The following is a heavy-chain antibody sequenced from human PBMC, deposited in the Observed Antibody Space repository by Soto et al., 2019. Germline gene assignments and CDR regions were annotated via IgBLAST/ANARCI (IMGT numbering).Heavy chain of an antibody. CDR2: INPSGGST. D-gene: IGHD1-1*01. Sequence: GASVKVSCKASGYTFTSYYMHWVRQAPGQGLEWMGIINPSGGSTSYAQKFQGRVTMTRDTSTSTVYMELSSLRSEDTAVYYCAGEVELGFAQGVNWNYGMDVWGQGTTVTSP. V-gene: IGHV1-46*01. J-gene: IGHJ6*02. CDR1: GYTFTSYY. CDR3: AGEVELGFAQGVNWNYGMDV.